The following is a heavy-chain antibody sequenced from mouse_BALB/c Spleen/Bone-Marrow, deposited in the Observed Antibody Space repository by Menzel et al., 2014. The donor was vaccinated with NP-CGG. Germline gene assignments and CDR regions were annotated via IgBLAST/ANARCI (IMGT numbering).Heavy chain of an antibody. CDR3: ARRDFRSWFAY. J-gene: IGHJ3*01. V-gene: IGHV1S81*02. CDR2: INPSNGRT. D-gene: IGHD2-14*01. Sequence: VQLQQSGAELVKPGASVQLSCKASGYTFTSYWMQWVRQRPGQGLEWIGEINPSNGRTNYNEKFKSKATLTVDKSSSTANMHLSSLTSEDSAVFHCARRDFRSWFAYWGQGTLVTVSA. CDR1: GYTFTSYW.